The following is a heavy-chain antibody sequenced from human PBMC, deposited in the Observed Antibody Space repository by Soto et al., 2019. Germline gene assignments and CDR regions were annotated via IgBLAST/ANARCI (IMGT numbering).Heavy chain of an antibody. CDR3: AREQCSGGSCYYDY. D-gene: IGHD2-15*01. J-gene: IGHJ4*02. Sequence: QVQLVQSGAEVKKPGSSVKVSCKASGGTFSSYAISWVRQAPGQGLEWMRGIIPIFGTANYAQKFQGRVTITADESTSTAYMELSSLRSEDTAVYYCAREQCSGGSCYYDYWGQGTLVTVSS. CDR1: GGTFSSYA. V-gene: IGHV1-69*01. CDR2: IIPIFGTA.